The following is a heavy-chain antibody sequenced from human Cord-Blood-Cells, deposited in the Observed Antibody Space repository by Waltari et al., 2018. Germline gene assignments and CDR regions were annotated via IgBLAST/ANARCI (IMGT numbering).Heavy chain of an antibody. V-gene: IGHV4-61*09. J-gene: IGHJ4*02. CDR1: GGSISSGSYY. D-gene: IGHD6-13*01. Sequence: QVQLQESGPGLVKPSQTLSLTCTVSGGSISSGSYYWSWIRQPAGKGLEWIGYIFTSGSTNSNPSLKSRVTISVDTSKNQFSLKLSSVTAADTAVYDCARGTDSSFDYWGQGTLVTVSS. CDR2: IFTSGST. CDR3: ARGTDSSFDY.